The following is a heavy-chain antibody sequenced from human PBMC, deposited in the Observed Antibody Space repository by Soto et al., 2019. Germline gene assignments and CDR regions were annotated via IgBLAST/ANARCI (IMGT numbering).Heavy chain of an antibody. J-gene: IGHJ4*02. Sequence: SEALSRPWAVSVDSIIGIYHWACIRQPPGMSLEWIASIFHTGTTYYHPSLKSRVTISADTSANQFSLMVNSVTAEDTAIYYCARLPSRHWVDYWGQGTLVTVSS. CDR1: VDSIIGIYH. CDR3: ARLPSRHWVDY. D-gene: IGHD3-16*01. V-gene: IGHV4-38-2*01. CDR2: IFHTGTT.